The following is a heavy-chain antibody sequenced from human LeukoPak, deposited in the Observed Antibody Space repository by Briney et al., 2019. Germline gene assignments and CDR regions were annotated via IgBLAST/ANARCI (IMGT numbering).Heavy chain of an antibody. CDR1: GGSISSYY. D-gene: IGHD4-11*01. V-gene: IGHV4-4*07. Sequence: PSETLSLTCTVSGGSISSYYWSWIRQPAGKGLEWIGRIYTSGSTNYNPSLKSRVTMSVDTSKNQFPLKLSSVTAVDTAVYYCARYSNYEGWFDPWGQGTLVTVSS. J-gene: IGHJ5*02. CDR3: ARYSNYEGWFDP. CDR2: IYTSGST.